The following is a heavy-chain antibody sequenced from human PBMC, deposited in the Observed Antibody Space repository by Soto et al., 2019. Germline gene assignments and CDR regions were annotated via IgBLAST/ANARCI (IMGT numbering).Heavy chain of an antibody. CDR2: ISGSGGST. D-gene: IGHD6-19*01. Sequence: GGSLRLSCAASGFTFSSYAMSWVRQAPGKGLEWVSAISGSGGSTYYADSVKGRFTSSRDNSKNTLYLQMNSLRAEDTAVYYCAKVVAVAGTEAYYFDYWGQGTLVTVSS. CDR3: AKVVAVAGTEAYYFDY. J-gene: IGHJ4*02. V-gene: IGHV3-23*01. CDR1: GFTFSSYA.